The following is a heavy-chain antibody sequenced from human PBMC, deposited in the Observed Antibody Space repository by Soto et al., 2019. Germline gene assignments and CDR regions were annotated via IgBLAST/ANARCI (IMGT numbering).Heavy chain of an antibody. V-gene: IGHV1-69*01. CDR3: TFGLDHANSWTWFDP. Sequence: QVQLVQSGAEVKKPGSSVKVSCKASGGTSKTYSISWVRQAPGQGLEWMGGIIPVYRSTYYTQKFQGRVTITADESTSTAYMELSSLRSEDTAVYYCTFGLDHANSWTWFDPWGQGTLVTVSS. J-gene: IGHJ5*02. CDR2: IIPVYRST. CDR1: GGTSKTYS. D-gene: IGHD1-26*01.